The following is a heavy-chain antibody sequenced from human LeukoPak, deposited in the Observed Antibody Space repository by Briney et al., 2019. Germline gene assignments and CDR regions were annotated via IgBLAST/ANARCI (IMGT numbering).Heavy chain of an antibody. J-gene: IGHJ4*02. CDR1: GYSFTSYW. Sequence: GESLKISCKGSGYSFTSYWIGWVRQMPGKGLEWMGIIYPGDSDSRYSPSFQGRVTISADKSISTAYLQWNSLEASDTAIYYCARFPPSGTPDYWGQGTLVTVSS. CDR3: ARFPPSGTPDY. CDR2: IYPGDSDS. V-gene: IGHV5-51*01. D-gene: IGHD6-13*01.